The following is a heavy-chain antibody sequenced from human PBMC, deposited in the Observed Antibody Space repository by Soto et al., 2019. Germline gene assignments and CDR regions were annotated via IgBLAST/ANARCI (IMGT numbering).Heavy chain of an antibody. V-gene: IGHV1-2*02. Sequence: QVQLVQSGAEVKKPGASVKVSCKASGYTFTDYYMHWVRQAPGQGLEWMGWINPKSGGTNYAQKFQDRVTMTRDTSICIVYMELSRLRSDDTPVSYCASRDDNYWGQGTLVTVSS. CDR2: INPKSGGT. CDR3: ASRDDNY. D-gene: IGHD3-9*01. J-gene: IGHJ4*02. CDR1: GYTFTDYY.